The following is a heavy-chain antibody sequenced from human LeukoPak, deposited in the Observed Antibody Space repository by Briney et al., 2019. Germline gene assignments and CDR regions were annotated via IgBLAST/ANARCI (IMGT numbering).Heavy chain of an antibody. CDR3: ARDGPDIVVVPVLDAFDI. J-gene: IGHJ3*02. V-gene: IGHV4-4*07. Sequence: SETLSLTCTVSGGSISSYYWSWIRQPAGKGLEWIGRIYTSGSTNYNPSLKSRVTMSVDTSKNQFSLKLSSVTAADTAVYYCARDGPDIVVVPVLDAFDIWGQGTMVTVSS. CDR2: IYTSGST. CDR1: GGSISSYY. D-gene: IGHD2-2*01.